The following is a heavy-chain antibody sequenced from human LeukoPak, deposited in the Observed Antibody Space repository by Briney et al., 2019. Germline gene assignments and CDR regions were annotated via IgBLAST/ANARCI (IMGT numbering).Heavy chain of an antibody. CDR2: ISAYNGNT. V-gene: IGHV1-18*01. CDR1: GYTFTSYG. Sequence: ASVKVSCKASGYTFTSYGISWVRQAPGQGLEWMGWISAYNGNTNYAQKLQGRVTMTTGTSTGTAYMELRSLRSDDTAVYYCARDITIFGVVINDYWGQGTLVTVSS. D-gene: IGHD3-3*01. CDR3: ARDITIFGVVINDY. J-gene: IGHJ4*02.